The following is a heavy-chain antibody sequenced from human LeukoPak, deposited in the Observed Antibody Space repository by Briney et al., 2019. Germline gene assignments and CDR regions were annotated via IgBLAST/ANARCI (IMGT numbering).Heavy chain of an antibody. V-gene: IGHV1-69*04. Sequence: ASVKVSCKASGGTFSSYAISWVRQAPGQGLEWMGRIIPILGIANYAQKFQGRVTITADKSTSTAYMELSSLRSEDTAVYYCARDWIVVVPAATSYYYYGMDVWGQGTTVTVSS. CDR1: GGTFSSYA. CDR2: IIPILGIA. J-gene: IGHJ6*02. D-gene: IGHD2-2*01. CDR3: ARDWIVVVPAATSYYYYGMDV.